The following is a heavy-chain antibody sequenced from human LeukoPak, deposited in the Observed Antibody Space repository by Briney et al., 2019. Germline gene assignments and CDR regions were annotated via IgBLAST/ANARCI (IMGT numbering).Heavy chain of an antibody. V-gene: IGHV3-30*04. J-gene: IGHJ4*02. CDR1: GFTFSSYA. CDR2: ISYDGSNK. CDR3: ARGLRIAVAGNIDY. Sequence: GGSLRLSCAASGFTFSSYAMHWVRQAPGKGLEWVAVISYDGSNKYYADSVKGRFTISRDSSKNTLYLQMNSLRADNTAVYYCARGLRIAVAGNIDYWGQGTLVTVSS. D-gene: IGHD6-19*01.